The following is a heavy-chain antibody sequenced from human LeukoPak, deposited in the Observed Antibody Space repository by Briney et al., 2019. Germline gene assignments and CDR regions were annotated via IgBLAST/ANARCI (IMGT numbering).Heavy chain of an antibody. CDR3: ARDPLGIVVVTTYGMDV. D-gene: IGHD2-21*02. CDR1: GYTFTSYG. J-gene: IGHJ6*02. Sequence: ASVKVSCKASGYTFTSYGISWVRQAPGQGLEWMGWISAYSGNTNYAQKLQGRVTMTTDTSTSTAYMELRSLRSDDTAVYYCARDPLGIVVVTTYGMDVWGQGTTVTVSS. V-gene: IGHV1-18*01. CDR2: ISAYSGNT.